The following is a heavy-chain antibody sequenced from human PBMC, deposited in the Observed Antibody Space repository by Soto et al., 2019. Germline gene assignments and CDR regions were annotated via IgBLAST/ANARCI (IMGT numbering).Heavy chain of an antibody. J-gene: IGHJ6*02. D-gene: IGHD3-3*01. Sequence: GGSLRLSCAASGFTFSSYPMSWVRQAPGKGLEWVAYIWRVVGAKYYVDSVKGRFTISRDNAKNTVYLQMNSLRVEDTAVYYCAKANTIFGVDSYFYGMDVWGQGTTVTVSS. CDR3: AKANTIFGVDSYFYGMDV. V-gene: IGHV3-23*01. CDR1: GFTFSSYP. CDR2: IWRVVGAK.